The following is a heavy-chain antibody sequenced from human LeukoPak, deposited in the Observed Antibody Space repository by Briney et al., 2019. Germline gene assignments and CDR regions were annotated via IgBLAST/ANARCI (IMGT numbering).Heavy chain of an antibody. V-gene: IGHV3-11*01. CDR2: ISSSGSST. CDR3: ARVLGSYAVDH. D-gene: IGHD3-16*01. CDR1: GFTFSDYY. Sequence: GGSLRLSCAASGFTFSDYYMSWIRQAPGKGLEWVSYISSSGSSTNYADSVKGRFTISRDNAKNSLYLQMNSLRAEDTAVYYCARVLGSYAVDHWGQGTLATVSS. J-gene: IGHJ4*02.